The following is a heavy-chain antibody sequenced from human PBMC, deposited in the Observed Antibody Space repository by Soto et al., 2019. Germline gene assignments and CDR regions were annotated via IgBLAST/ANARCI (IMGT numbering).Heavy chain of an antibody. CDR2: INGSGGST. CDR3: AKDRGGMDV. J-gene: IGHJ6*02. V-gene: IGHV3-23*01. CDR1: GCTFTSYP. Sequence: EVQLLESGGGWLHPGGSLKLPLEPSGCTFTSYPISGFRQLPGKGPKWVPAINGSGGSTYYAVSVKGRFTISRDNSKNTLYLQMNSLRAEDTAVYYCAKDRGGMDVWGQGTKVTVSS.